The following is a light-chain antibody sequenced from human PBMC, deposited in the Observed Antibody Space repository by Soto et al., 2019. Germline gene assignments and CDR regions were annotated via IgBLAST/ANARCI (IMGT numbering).Light chain of an antibody. CDR1: QSVGSSY. CDR2: ATS. CDR3: QQYQT. J-gene: IGKJ3*01. V-gene: IGKV3-20*01. Sequence: EIVLTQSPGTPSLSPGERATLSCRASQSVGSSYLAWYQQKPGQAPRLLIYATSSRATGIPDRFSGSGSGTDFTLTISRLEPEDFAVYYCQQYQTFGPGTKVDIK.